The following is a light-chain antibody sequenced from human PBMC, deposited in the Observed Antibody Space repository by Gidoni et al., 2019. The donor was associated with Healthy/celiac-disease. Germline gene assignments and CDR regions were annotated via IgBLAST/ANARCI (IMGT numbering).Light chain of an antibody. CDR3: QQRSNWPIT. Sequence: WTQSPATLSLSPGERATLSCRASQSVSSYLAWYQQKPGQAPRLLIYDASNSATGIPARFSGSGSGTDFTLTISSLEPEDFAVYYCQQRSNWPITFGQGTRLEIK. CDR1: QSVSSY. V-gene: IGKV3-11*01. CDR2: DAS. J-gene: IGKJ5*01.